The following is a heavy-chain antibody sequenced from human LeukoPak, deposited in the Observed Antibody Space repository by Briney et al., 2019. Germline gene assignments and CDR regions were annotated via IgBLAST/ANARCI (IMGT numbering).Heavy chain of an antibody. CDR1: GGSFSGYY. V-gene: IGHV4-34*01. J-gene: IGHJ5*02. Sequence: PSETLSLTCAVYGGSFSGYYWSWIRQPPGKGLEWIGEINHSGSTNYNPSLKSRVTISVDTSKNQFSLKLSSVTAADTAVYYCARHSLLLGANRINWFDPWGQGTLVTVSS. CDR3: ARHSLLLGANRINWFDP. D-gene: IGHD1-26*01. CDR2: INHSGST.